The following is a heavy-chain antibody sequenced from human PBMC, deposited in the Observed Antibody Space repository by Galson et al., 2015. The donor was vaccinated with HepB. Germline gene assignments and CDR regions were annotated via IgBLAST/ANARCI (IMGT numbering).Heavy chain of an antibody. V-gene: IGHV3-49*03. D-gene: IGHD3-22*01. CDR1: GFTFGDYA. Sequence: LRLSCAASGFTFGDYAMSWFRQAPGKGLEWVGFIRSKAYGGTTEYAASVKGRFTISRDDSKSIAYLQMNSLKTEDTAVYYCTRPYYDSSGPVRDYWGQGTLVTVSS. J-gene: IGHJ4*02. CDR2: IRSKAYGGTT. CDR3: TRPYYDSSGPVRDY.